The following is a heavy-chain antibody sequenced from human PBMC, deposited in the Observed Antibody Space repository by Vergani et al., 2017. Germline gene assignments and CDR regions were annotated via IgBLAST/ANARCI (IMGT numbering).Heavy chain of an antibody. Sequence: QVQLQESGPGLVKPSETLSLTCTVSGGSIISYYWSWIRQSPGKGLEWIGYIYYSGGATYNPSLKSRVSISVDTSKNQFSLKLSSVTAADTAVYYCARYSQSGYYFDYWGQGTLVTVSS. CDR1: GGSIISYY. CDR3: ARYSQSGYYFDY. CDR2: IYYSGGA. V-gene: IGHV4-59*01. D-gene: IGHD2-15*01. J-gene: IGHJ4*02.